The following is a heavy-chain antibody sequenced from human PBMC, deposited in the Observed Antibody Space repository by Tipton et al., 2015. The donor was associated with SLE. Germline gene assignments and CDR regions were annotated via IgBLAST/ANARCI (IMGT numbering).Heavy chain of an antibody. Sequence: TLSLTCTVSGGSIFSGSYYWSWIRQPAGKGLEWIGYIYTSGYTNYNPSLNSRVTISVDTSKNQFSLKLSSVTAADTAVYYCARATLKVDVWGKGTTVTVSS. CDR2: IYTSGYT. CDR3: ARATLKVDV. V-gene: IGHV4-61*09. J-gene: IGHJ6*04. CDR1: GGSIFSGSYY.